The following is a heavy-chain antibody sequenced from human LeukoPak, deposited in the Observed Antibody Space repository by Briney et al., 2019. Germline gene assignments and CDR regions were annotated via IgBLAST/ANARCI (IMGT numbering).Heavy chain of an antibody. V-gene: IGHV4-34*01. CDR1: GGSFSGYY. CDR2: INHSGST. D-gene: IGHD3-10*01. Sequence: PSETLSLTCAVYGGSFSGYYWSWIRQPPGKGLEWIGEINHSGSTNYNPSLKSRVTISVDTSKNQFSLKLSSVTAADTAVYYCARGRRGYYGSGSYYNSYYYGMDVWGQGTTVTVSS. J-gene: IGHJ6*02. CDR3: ARGRRGYYGSGSYYNSYYYGMDV.